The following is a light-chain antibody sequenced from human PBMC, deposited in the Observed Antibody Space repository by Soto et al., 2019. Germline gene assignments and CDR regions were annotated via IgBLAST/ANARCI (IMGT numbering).Light chain of an antibody. J-gene: IGKJ1*01. CDR3: QWYGSSPRT. V-gene: IGKV3-20*01. CDR1: QSVSSSY. Sequence: EIVLTQSPGTLSLSPGERATLSCRASQSVSSSYLAWFQQKPGQAPRVLIYGTSSRATGIPDRFSGSGSGKDFTLTISRLEPEDFAVYYCQWYGSSPRTFGQGTKVEIK. CDR2: GTS.